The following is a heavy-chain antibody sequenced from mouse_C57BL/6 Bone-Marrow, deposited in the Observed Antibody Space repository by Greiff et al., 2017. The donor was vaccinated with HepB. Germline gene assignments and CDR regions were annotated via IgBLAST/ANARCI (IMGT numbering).Heavy chain of an antibody. V-gene: IGHV12-3*01. CDR2: ITHSGET. CDR3: AGDSGGGNYVGAMDY. J-gene: IGHJ4*01. CDR1: GFPITSGYY. D-gene: IGHD2-1*01. Sequence: QVQLQQSGPGLVKPSQSLFLTCSITGFPITSGYYWIWMRQSPGKPLEWMGYITHSGETFYNPSLQSPISITRETSKNQFFLQLNSVTTEDTAMYYCAGDSGGGNYVGAMDYWGQGTSVTVSS.